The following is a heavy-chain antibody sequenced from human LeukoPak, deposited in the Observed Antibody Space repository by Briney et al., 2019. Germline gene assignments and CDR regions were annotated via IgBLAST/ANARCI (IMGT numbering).Heavy chain of an antibody. D-gene: IGHD2-2*01. V-gene: IGHV4-4*07. Sequence: SETLSLTCTVSGVSISSYYWRWIRQPAGKGLEWIGRIYSSGSTNYNPSLKSRVTMSVDTSKNQFSLKLSSVTAADTAVYYCARGQYHLLYWYFDLWGRGTLVTVSS. CDR1: GVSISSYY. CDR3: ARGQYHLLYWYFDL. CDR2: IYSSGST. J-gene: IGHJ2*01.